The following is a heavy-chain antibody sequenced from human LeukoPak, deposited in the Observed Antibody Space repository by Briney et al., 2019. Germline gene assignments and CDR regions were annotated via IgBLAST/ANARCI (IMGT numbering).Heavy chain of an antibody. D-gene: IGHD4-11*01. Sequence: GGSLRLSCAASGFTFDDYAMHWVRQAPGKGLEWVSLISWDGGSTYYADSVKGRFTISRDNSKNSLYLQMNSLRAEDTALYYCAKGWRYSNYPVDIWGQGTMVTVSS. CDR3: AKGWRYSNYPVDI. V-gene: IGHV3-43D*03. CDR2: ISWDGGST. CDR1: GFTFDDYA. J-gene: IGHJ3*02.